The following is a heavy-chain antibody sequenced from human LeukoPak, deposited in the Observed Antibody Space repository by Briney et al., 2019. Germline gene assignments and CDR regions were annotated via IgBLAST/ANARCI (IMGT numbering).Heavy chain of an antibody. Sequence: PWETLSLTCAVYGGSFSGYYWSWIRQPPGKGLEWIGEINHSGSTNYNPSLKSRVTISVDTSKNQFSLELSPVTAADTAVYYCARERAAGRYYYYYYYMDVWGKGTTVTVSS. CDR3: ARERAAGRYYYYYYYMDV. CDR2: INHSGST. J-gene: IGHJ6*03. CDR1: GGSFSGYY. V-gene: IGHV4-34*01. D-gene: IGHD6-13*01.